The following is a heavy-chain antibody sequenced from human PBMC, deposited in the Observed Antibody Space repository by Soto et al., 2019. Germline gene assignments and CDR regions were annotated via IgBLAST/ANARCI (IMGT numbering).Heavy chain of an antibody. V-gene: IGHV1-18*01. CDR1: GYIFTSYS. CDR3: AREKSIASAGYFDY. J-gene: IGHJ4*02. CDR2: ISSYNGDT. Sequence: QVQLVQSGAEVKKPGASLKVSCKASGYIFTSYSISWVRQAPGQGLEWMGWISSYNGDTNYAQKLLGRVTMTTDTSTTTAYMELRSLRSDDTAVYYCAREKSIASAGYFDYWGQGTLVTVSS. D-gene: IGHD6-13*01.